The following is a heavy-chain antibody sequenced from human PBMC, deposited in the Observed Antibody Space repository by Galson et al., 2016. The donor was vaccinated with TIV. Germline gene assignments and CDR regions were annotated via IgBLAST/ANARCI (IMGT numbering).Heavy chain of an antibody. V-gene: IGHV1-69*10. CDR2: IIPILGIV. J-gene: IGHJ2*01. Sequence: SVKVSCKASGGSFRTYAITWVRQAPGHGLEWMGGIIPILGIVNYAQKFQGGVMITADISASPVYMELSSLRSEDTAVYYCARGGGTYYQTYWYFNLWGRGTLVTVSS. D-gene: IGHD3-22*01. CDR3: ARGGGTYYQTYWYFNL. CDR1: GGSFRTYA.